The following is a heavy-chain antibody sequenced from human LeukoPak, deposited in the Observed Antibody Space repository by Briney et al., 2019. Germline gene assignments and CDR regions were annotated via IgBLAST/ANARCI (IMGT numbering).Heavy chain of an antibody. CDR1: GFTFNTYS. CDR2: ITSDSRAI. D-gene: IGHD6-19*01. J-gene: IGHJ4*02. Sequence: GGSLRLSCAASGFTFNTYSMHWVRQAPGKGLEWISYITSDSRAIYYADSVKGRFTISRDNAKNSLYLQMNSLGDEDTALYYCARDWRSGYSIDNWGQGTLVTVSS. V-gene: IGHV3-48*02. CDR3: ARDWRSGYSIDN.